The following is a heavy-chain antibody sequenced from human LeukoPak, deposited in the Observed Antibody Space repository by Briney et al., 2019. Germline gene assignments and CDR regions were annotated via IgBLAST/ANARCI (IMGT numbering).Heavy chain of an antibody. J-gene: IGHJ4*02. D-gene: IGHD3-9*01. CDR3: ARDLTGIGNYFDY. V-gene: IGHV3-21*04. Sequence: PGGSLRLSCAASRFTFSSYSMNWVRQAPGKGLEWVSSISSSGSYIYYADSVKGRFTISRDNAKNSLYLQMTSLRAEDTAFYYCARDLTGIGNYFDYWGQGTLVSVSS. CDR2: ISSSGSYI. CDR1: RFTFSSYS.